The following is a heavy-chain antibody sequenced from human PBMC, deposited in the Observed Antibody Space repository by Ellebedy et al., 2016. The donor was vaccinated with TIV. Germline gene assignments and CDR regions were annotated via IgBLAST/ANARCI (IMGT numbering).Heavy chain of an antibody. Sequence: MPSETLSLTCTVSGDSISPYYWNWIRQPPGKGLEWIGYIHYSGSANYNPSLKSRVTISVDTSKNQFSLNLSSVTAADTAMYYCARQHDPKYNNNMDVWGKGTTVTVSS. J-gene: IGHJ6*03. CDR1: GDSISPYY. CDR3: ARQHDPKYNNNMDV. V-gene: IGHV4-59*01. CDR2: IHYSGSA.